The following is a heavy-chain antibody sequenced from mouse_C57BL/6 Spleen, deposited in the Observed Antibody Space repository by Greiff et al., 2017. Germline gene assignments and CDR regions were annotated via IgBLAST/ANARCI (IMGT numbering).Heavy chain of an antibody. CDR3: ASGSNYEDVFYYYAMDY. V-gene: IGHV1-61*01. CDR1: GYTFTSYW. J-gene: IGHJ4*01. Sequence: QVQLQQPGAELVRPGSSVKLSCKASGYTFTSYWMDWVKQRPGQGLEWIGNIYPSDSETHYNQKFKDKATLTVDKSSSTAYMQLSSLTSEDSAVYYCASGSNYEDVFYYYAMDYWGQGTSVTVSS. CDR2: IYPSDSET. D-gene: IGHD2-5*01.